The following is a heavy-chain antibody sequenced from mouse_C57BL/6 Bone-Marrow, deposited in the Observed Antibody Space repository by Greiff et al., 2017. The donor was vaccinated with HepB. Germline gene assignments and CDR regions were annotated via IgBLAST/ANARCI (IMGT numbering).Heavy chain of an antibody. J-gene: IGHJ3*01. V-gene: IGHV1-75*01. Sequence: VQLQQSGPELVKPGASVKISCKASGYTFTDYYINWVKQRPGQGLEWIGWIFPGSGSTYYNEKFKGKATLTVDKSYSTAYMLLSSLTSEDSAVYFCAKEGTTVEALFAYWGQGTLVTVSA. CDR3: AKEGTTVEALFAY. D-gene: IGHD1-1*01. CDR1: GYTFTDYY. CDR2: IFPGSGST.